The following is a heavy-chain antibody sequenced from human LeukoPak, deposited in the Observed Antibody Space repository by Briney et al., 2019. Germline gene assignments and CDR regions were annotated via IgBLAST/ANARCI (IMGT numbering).Heavy chain of an antibody. CDR1: GDSVSTNNAG. Sequence: SQTLSLTCAISGDSVSTNNAGWNWIRQSPSRGLEWLGRTYYSSNWYNDYAVSVKSRKTINPDTSKNQFSLQLNSVTPEDTAVYYCARGAYYGGIKFDYWGQGSLVTVSS. CDR2: TYYSSNWYN. D-gene: IGHD4-23*01. V-gene: IGHV6-1*01. J-gene: IGHJ4*02. CDR3: ARGAYYGGIKFDY.